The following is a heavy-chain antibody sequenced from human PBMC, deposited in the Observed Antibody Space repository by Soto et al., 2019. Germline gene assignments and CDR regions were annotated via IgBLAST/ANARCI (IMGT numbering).Heavy chain of an antibody. CDR3: ARGSTWQGRDWFDP. CDR2: VSLSGSK. J-gene: IGHJ5*02. D-gene: IGHD6-13*01. CDR1: GDSVSNSGYY. V-gene: IGHV4-39*01. Sequence: QLLLQESGPGLVKPSETLSLTCTVSGDSVSNSGYYWGWIRQSPGKRLEWIGSVSLSGSKYYTPSLRSRVTLSVNTSKTLISLTLRSVTAADTAVYYCARGSTWQGRDWFDPWGQGTLVTVSS.